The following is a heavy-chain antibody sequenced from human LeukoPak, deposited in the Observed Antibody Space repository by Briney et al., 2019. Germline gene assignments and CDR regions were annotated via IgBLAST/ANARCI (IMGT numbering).Heavy chain of an antibody. CDR1: GFSFSSYW. Sequence: GGSLRLSCAASGFSFSSYWMSWVRQAPGKGLEWVANVKQDGSDKYYVDSEKGRFTISRDNTKNSVYLQMNSLRVEDTAVYYCTVGGTIHWVEDYWGQGTLVVVSS. CDR2: VKQDGSDK. D-gene: IGHD1-26*01. J-gene: IGHJ4*02. V-gene: IGHV3-7*03. CDR3: TVGGTIHWVEDY.